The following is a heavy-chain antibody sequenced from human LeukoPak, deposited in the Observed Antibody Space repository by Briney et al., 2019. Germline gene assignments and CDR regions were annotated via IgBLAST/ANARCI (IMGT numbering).Heavy chain of an antibody. CDR3: ARAHYDSSGYGNWFDP. CDR1: GGSITNYY. V-gene: IGHV4-59*01. CDR2: IYYSGST. J-gene: IGHJ5*02. Sequence: SETLSLTCTVSGGSITNYYWTWIRQPPGKGLEWIGYIYYSGSTNYNPSLKSRVTISVDTSKNQFSLKLSSVTAADTAVYYCARAHYDSSGYGNWFDPWGQGTLVTVSS. D-gene: IGHD3-22*01.